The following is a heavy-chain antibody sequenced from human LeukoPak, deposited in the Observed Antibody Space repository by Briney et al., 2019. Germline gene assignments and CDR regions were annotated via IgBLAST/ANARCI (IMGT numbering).Heavy chain of an antibody. CDR2: IYSGGST. V-gene: IGHV3-53*01. Sequence: GGSLRLSCAASGFTVSSSYMTWVRQAPGKGLEWVSVIYSGGSTYYADSVKGRFTISRDDSKNTLYLQMNSLRVKDTAVYYCASGFRVAGDYWGQGTLVTVSS. D-gene: IGHD6-19*01. CDR3: ASGFRVAGDY. J-gene: IGHJ4*02. CDR1: GFTVSSSY.